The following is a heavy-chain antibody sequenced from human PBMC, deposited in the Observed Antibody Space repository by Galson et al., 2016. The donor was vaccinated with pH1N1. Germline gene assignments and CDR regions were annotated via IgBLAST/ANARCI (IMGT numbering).Heavy chain of an antibody. D-gene: IGHD3-10*01. CDR1: GDSVSSPNCA. CDR3: ARDRGSTLFHNYGMDV. Sequence: CAISGDSVSSPNCAWDWIRPSPSRGLEWLGRTYYRSKWYNDYAVSVQSRITINPDTSKNQLSLHLNSVTPEDTAVYYCARDRGSTLFHNYGMDVWGQGTTVIVSS. J-gene: IGHJ6*02. CDR2: TYYRSKWYN. V-gene: IGHV6-1*01.